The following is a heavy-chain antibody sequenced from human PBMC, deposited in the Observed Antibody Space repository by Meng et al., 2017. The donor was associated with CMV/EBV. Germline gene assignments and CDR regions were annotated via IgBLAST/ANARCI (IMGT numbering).Heavy chain of an antibody. CDR3: ARTPSYSGSQRPFDY. J-gene: IGHJ4*02. CDR1: GYSFTGYY. CDR2: INPNSGGT. D-gene: IGHD1-26*01. Sequence: QVQVVQSGAEVKKPGASVKVSCKASGYSFTGYYMHWVRQGPGQWLEWMGWINPNSGGTNYAQKFQGRVTMTRDTSISTAYMELSRLRSDDTAVYYCARTPSYSGSQRPFDYWGQGTLVTVSS. V-gene: IGHV1-2*02.